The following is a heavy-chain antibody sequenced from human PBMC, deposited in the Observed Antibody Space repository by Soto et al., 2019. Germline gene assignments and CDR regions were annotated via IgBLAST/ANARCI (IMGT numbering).Heavy chain of an antibody. CDR1: GYTFPSYG. V-gene: IGHV1-18*01. J-gene: IGHJ4*02. Sequence: QVQLVQSGSEVKKPGTSVKVSCKTSGYTFPSYGISWVRHAPGQGLEWMGWISLKKGITNYAENFQGRVTMTTDTSTSTVQMELRSLRFDDTAVYYCTRVWVRGEVDYWGQGTLVTVSS. CDR3: TRVWVRGEVDY. D-gene: IGHD3-10*01. CDR2: ISLKKGIT.